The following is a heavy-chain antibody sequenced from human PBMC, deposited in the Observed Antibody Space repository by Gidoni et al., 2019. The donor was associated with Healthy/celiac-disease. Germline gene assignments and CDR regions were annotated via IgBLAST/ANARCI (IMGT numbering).Heavy chain of an antibody. J-gene: IGHJ6*02. CDR3: ARDRCSSTSCYRFYYYGMDV. CDR2: IYSSGST. V-gene: IGHV4-31*03. D-gene: IGHD2-2*02. Sequence: QVQLQESGPGLVKPSQTLSLTCTVSGGSISRGGYYWSWIRQHPGKGLEWIGYIYSSGSTYYNPSLKSRVTISVDTSKNQFSLKLSSVTAADTAVYYCARDRCSSTSCYRFYYYGMDVWGQGTTVTVSS. CDR1: GGSISRGGYY.